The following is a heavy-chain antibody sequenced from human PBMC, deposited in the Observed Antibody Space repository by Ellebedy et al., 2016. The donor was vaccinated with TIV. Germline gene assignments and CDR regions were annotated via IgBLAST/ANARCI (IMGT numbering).Heavy chain of an antibody. CDR2: ISSSGSTI. CDR3: ARRRPDYYDSSGYYYAWYFDL. D-gene: IGHD3-22*01. CDR1: GFTFSDYY. V-gene: IGHV3-11*01. J-gene: IGHJ2*01. Sequence: GESLKISXAASGFTFSDYYMSWIRQAPGKGLEWVSYISSSGSTIYYADSVKGRFTISRDNAKNSLYLQMNSLRAEDTAVYYCARRRPDYYDSSGYYYAWYFDLWGRGTLVTVSS.